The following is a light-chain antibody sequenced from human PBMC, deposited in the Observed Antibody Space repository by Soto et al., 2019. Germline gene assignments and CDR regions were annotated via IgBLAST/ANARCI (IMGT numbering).Light chain of an antibody. Sequence: DIVMTQSPDSLAVSLGERATINCKSSQSVLYSSNNKNYLAWYQQKPGQPPKLLIYWASTRESGVPDRFSGMGSRTDFTLTISSLQAEDVAVYYCQQYYSTPPMFGQGTKLEIK. CDR2: WAS. CDR1: QSVLYSSNNKNY. V-gene: IGKV4-1*01. CDR3: QQYYSTPPM. J-gene: IGKJ2*01.